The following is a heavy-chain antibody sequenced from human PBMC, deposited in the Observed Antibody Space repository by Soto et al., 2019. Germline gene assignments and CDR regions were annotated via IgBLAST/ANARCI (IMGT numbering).Heavy chain of an antibody. CDR2: IFSGDEK. Sequence: QVTLKESGPVLVKSTETLTLTCTVSGFSLSESRMGVSWIRQPPGKALEWLAHIFSGDEKSYESSLKSRVAISKDTSKSQVFLTLTNMAPVDTATYFCARSESSRSFFRFDYWGRGSLVTVSS. CDR3: ARSESSRSFFRFDY. D-gene: IGHD2-2*01. V-gene: IGHV2-26*01. J-gene: IGHJ4*02. CDR1: GFSLSESRMG.